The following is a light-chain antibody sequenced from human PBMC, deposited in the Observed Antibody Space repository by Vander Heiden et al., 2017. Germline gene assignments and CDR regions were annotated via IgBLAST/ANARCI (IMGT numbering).Light chain of an antibody. V-gene: IGLV2-14*01. CDR3: SSYTSSSTWV. CDR1: SSDVGGYNY. Sequence: QSALTQPASVSGSPGQSITISCTRTSSDVGGYNYVSWYQQHPGKAPKLMIYDVSNRPSGVSNRFSGSKSGNTASLTISARQAEDEADYYCSSYTSSSTWVFGGGTKLTVL. J-gene: IGLJ3*02. CDR2: DVS.